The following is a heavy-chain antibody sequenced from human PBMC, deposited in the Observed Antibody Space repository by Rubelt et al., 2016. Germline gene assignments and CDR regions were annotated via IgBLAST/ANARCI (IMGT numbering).Heavy chain of an antibody. CDR3: ARHGVVAATFYYYYMDV. D-gene: IGHD2-15*01. V-gene: IGHV4-34*01. CDR1: GGSFSGYY. CDR2: IYYSGST. J-gene: IGHJ6*03. Sequence: QVQLQQWGAGLLKPSETLSLTCAVYGGSFSGYYWSWIRQPPGKGLEWIGYIYYSGSTYYNPSLMSGFTISVDTSKNQFSLKLSSVTAADTAVYCCARHGVVAATFYYYYMDVWGKGTTVTVSS.